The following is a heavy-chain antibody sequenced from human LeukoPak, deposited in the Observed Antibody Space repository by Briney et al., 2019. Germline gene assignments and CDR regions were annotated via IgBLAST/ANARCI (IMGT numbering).Heavy chain of an antibody. V-gene: IGHV1-2*02. CDR2: INPNSGGT. CDR1: GYTLTDYY. D-gene: IGHD3-22*01. CDR3: ARGTYYDSSAYSGVRLFDY. Sequence: ASVKVSCKASGYTLTDYYIHWVRQAPGQGLEWMGWINPNSGGTNYAQKFQGRVTMTSDTPISTAYMDLSRLRSDDTALYYCARGTYYDSSAYSGVRLFDYWGRGTLVTVSS. J-gene: IGHJ4*02.